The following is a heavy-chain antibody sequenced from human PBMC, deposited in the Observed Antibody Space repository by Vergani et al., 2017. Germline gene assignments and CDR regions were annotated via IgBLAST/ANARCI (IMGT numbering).Heavy chain of an antibody. J-gene: IGHJ4*02. CDR3: ARWDQLLEFDY. CDR1: GYNFANYW. V-gene: IGHV5-51*01. D-gene: IGHD2-2*01. CDR2: IYPGDSDT. Sequence: EVQLVQSGAEVKKPGEALKISCKGSGYNFANYWIGWLRQMPGKGLEWMGIIYPGDSDTKYSPSFQGQVTISADKSISTAYLQWSSLKASDTAMYYCARWDQLLEFDYWGQGTLVTVSS.